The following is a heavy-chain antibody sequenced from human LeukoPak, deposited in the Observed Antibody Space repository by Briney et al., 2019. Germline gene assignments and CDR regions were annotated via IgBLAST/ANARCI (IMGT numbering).Heavy chain of an antibody. D-gene: IGHD6-19*01. J-gene: IGHJ6*02. V-gene: IGHV1-2*02. CDR1: GGTFSSYA. CDR3: ARDLAIAVAGIACYGMDV. Sequence: ASVKVSCKASGGTFSSYAISWVRQAPGQGLEWMGWINPNSGGTNYAQKFQGRVTMTRDTSISTAYMELSRLRSDDTAVYYCARDLAIAVAGIACYGMDVWGQGTTVTVSS. CDR2: INPNSGGT.